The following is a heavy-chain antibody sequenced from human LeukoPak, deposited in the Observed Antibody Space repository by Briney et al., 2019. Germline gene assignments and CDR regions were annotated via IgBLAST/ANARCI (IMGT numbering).Heavy chain of an antibody. CDR2: MNPKSGDT. CDR1: GYTLTSHD. J-gene: IGHJ5*02. D-gene: IGHD3-10*01. Sequence: ASVKVSCKASGYTLTSHDINWVRQAAGQGLEWMGWMNPKSGDTGYAQKFQDRVAMTRDTSINTVYMELSSLTSEDTAVYYCARDLYGSGSSGFDPWGQGILVTVSS. V-gene: IGHV1-8*01. CDR3: ARDLYGSGSSGFDP.